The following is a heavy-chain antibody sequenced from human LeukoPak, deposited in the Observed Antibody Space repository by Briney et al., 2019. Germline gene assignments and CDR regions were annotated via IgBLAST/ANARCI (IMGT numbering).Heavy chain of an antibody. V-gene: IGHV3-20*04. J-gene: IGHJ6*03. D-gene: IGHD6-19*01. CDR2: INWNGGST. CDR1: GFTFDDYG. CDR3: AREGIAVAGTAGAEYYYYYMDV. Sequence: GGSLRLSCAASGFTFDDYGMSWVRQAPGKGLEWVSGINWNGGSTGYADSVKGRFTISRDNAKNSLYLQMNSLRAEDTALYYCAREGIAVAGTAGAEYYYYYMDVWGKGTTVTVSS.